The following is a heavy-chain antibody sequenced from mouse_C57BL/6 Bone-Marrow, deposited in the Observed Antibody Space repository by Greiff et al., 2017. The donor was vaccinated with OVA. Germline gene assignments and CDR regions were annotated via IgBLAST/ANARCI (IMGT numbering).Heavy chain of an antibody. V-gene: IGHV1-85*01. CDR2: IYPRAGST. D-gene: IGHD3-2*02. Sequence: QVQLQQSGPELVKPGASVKLSCKASGFTFTSYDINWVKQRPGPGLEWIGWIYPRAGSTKYNEKFKGKATLTVDKSSSTAYMELHSLTSEDSAVYFCARYSSGYFDYWGQGTTRTVSS. J-gene: IGHJ2*01. CDR3: ARYSSGYFDY. CDR1: GFTFTSYD.